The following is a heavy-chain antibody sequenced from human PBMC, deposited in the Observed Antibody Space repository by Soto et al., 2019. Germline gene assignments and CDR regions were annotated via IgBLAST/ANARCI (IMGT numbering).Heavy chain of an antibody. CDR2: MNPGSGDT. CDR3: ARMASFGSLNWFDP. V-gene: IGHV1-8*01. CDR1: GYIFTNND. D-gene: IGHD5-18*01. Sequence: GALVKVSCKASGYIFTNNDVSWVRQATGQGLEWMGWMNPGSGDTGYAQKFQGRVTMTRNISIATAYMELSSLRADDTAIYYCARMASFGSLNWFDPWGQGTLVTVSS. J-gene: IGHJ5*02.